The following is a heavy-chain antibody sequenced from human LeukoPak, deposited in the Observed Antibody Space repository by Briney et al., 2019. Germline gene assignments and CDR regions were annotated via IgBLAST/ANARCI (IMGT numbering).Heavy chain of an antibody. J-gene: IGHJ4*02. Sequence: ASVKVSCKTSGYTFTNYDITWVRQAPGQGLEWMGRISAYNGNTNYAQKLQGRVTMTTDTSTSTAYMELRRLRSDDTAVYYCARSSGYSFDYWGQGTLVTVSS. CDR2: ISAYNGNT. V-gene: IGHV1-18*04. D-gene: IGHD5-18*01. CDR3: ARSSGYSFDY. CDR1: GYTFTNYD.